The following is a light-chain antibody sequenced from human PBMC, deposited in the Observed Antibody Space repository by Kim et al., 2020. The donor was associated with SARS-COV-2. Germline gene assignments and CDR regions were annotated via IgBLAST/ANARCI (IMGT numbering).Light chain of an antibody. V-gene: IGKV3-15*01. CDR3: QQYNNWPPIT. J-gene: IGKJ5*01. CDR1: QSVSNN. Sequence: SPAERATLSCRASQSVSNNLAWYQQRPGQGPRLLIYGASTRATGIPARLCGSGSGTEFTLIISSLQSEDFAVYYCQQYNNWPPITFGQVTRLEIK. CDR2: GAS.